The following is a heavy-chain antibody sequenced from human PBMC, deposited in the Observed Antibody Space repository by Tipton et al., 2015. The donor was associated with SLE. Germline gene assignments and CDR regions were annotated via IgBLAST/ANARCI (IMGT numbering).Heavy chain of an antibody. CDR3: AKDARGYSYGEPDY. D-gene: IGHD5-18*01. V-gene: IGHV3-9*01. CDR2: ISWNSGSI. CDR1: GFTFDDYA. J-gene: IGHJ4*02. Sequence: SLRLSCAASGFTFDDYAIHWVRQAPGKGLEGVSGISWNSGSIGYADSVKGRFTISRDNAKNSLYLQMNSLRAEDTALYYCAKDARGYSYGEPDYWGQGTLVTVSS.